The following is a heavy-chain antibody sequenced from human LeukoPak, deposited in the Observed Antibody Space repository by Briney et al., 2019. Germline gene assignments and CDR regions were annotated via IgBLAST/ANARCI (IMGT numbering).Heavy chain of an antibody. CDR1: GFTFSSYW. J-gene: IGHJ2*01. CDR3: AREDYDDNGWYFDL. Sequence: GGSLRLSCAASGFTFSSYWTHWVRQAPGKGLVWVSRIKSDGSSTSSADSVKGRFTISRDNAKNTLYLQMNSLRVEDTAVYYCAREDYDDNGWYFDLWGRGTLVTVSS. V-gene: IGHV3-74*01. CDR2: IKSDGSST. D-gene: IGHD4-17*01.